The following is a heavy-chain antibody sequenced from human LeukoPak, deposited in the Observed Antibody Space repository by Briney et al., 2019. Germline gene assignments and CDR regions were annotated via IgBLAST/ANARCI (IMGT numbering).Heavy chain of an antibody. Sequence: ASVKVSCKASGYTFTGYYMHWVRQAPGQGLEWMGIINPSGGSTSYAQKFQGRVTMTRDMSTSTVYMELSSLRSEDTAVYYCARESGGDTFDYWGQGTLVTVSS. J-gene: IGHJ4*02. CDR1: GYTFTGYY. D-gene: IGHD4-17*01. CDR3: ARESGGDTFDY. V-gene: IGHV1-46*01. CDR2: INPSGGST.